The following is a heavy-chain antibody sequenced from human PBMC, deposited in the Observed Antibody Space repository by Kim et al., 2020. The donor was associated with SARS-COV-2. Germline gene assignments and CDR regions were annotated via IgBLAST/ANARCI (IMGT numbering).Heavy chain of an antibody. J-gene: IGHJ4*02. CDR1: GFTFSSYA. CDR3: ASGSSGHYFDY. Sequence: GGSLRLSCAASGFTFSSYAMHWVRQAPGKGLEWVAVISYDGSNKYYADSVKGRFTISRDNSKNTLYLQMNSLRAEDTAVYYCASGSSGHYFDYWGQGTLV. CDR2: ISYDGSNK. V-gene: IGHV3-30*04. D-gene: IGHD3-22*01.